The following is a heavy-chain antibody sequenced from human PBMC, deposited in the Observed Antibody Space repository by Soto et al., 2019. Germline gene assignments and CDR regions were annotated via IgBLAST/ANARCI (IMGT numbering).Heavy chain of an antibody. CDR1: GGSISSYY. Sequence: SETLSLTCTVSGGSISSYYWSWIRQPPGKGLEWIGYIYYSGSTNYNPSLKSRVTISVDTSKNQFSLKLSSVTAADTAMYYCASRVPDVAYYGVFDYWGQGTLVTVSS. D-gene: IGHD3-3*01. CDR2: IYYSGST. J-gene: IGHJ4*02. V-gene: IGHV4-59*01. CDR3: ASRVPDVAYYGVFDY.